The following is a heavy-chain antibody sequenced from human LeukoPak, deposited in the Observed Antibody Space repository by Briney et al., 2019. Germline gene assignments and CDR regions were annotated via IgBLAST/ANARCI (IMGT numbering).Heavy chain of an antibody. CDR1: GFTFSNYG. J-gene: IGHJ4*02. V-gene: IGHV3-33*06. CDR3: VNGFYYGSGSYSFDY. D-gene: IGHD3-10*01. CDR2: IWSDESNK. Sequence: PGRPLRLSCAASGFTFSNYGMHWVRQAPGKGLEWVAVIWSDESNKYYADSVKGRFTISRDNSKNTLYLQMSSLRAEDTAVYYCVNGFYYGSGSYSFDYWGQGTLVTVSS.